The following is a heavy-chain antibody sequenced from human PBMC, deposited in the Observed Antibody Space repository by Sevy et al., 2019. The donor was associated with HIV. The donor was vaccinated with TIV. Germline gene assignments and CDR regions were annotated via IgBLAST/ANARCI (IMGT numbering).Heavy chain of an antibody. Sequence: GGSLRLSCAASGFTFSDYYMSWIRQAPGKGLEWVSYISRSGSTINYADSVKGRFTISRDNAKNSLFLQMNSLRAEDTAVYYCARDKSTTAYYGMDVWGQGTTVTVSS. D-gene: IGHD2-21*01. CDR2: ISRSGSTI. CDR3: ARDKSTTAYYGMDV. J-gene: IGHJ6*02. V-gene: IGHV3-11*04. CDR1: GFTFSDYY.